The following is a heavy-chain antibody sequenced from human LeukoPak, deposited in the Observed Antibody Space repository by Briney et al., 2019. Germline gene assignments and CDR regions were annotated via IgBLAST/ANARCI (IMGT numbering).Heavy chain of an antibody. CDR2: ISAYNGNT. J-gene: IGHJ4*02. D-gene: IGHD6-13*01. Sequence: ASVKVSFKASGYTFTIYGISWVRQAPGQGREWMGWISAYNGNTNYAQKLQGRVTMTTDTSTSTAYMELRSLRSDDTAVYYCAIGIAAAGNFDYWGQGTLVAVSS. CDR3: AIGIAAAGNFDY. V-gene: IGHV1-18*01. CDR1: GYTFTIYG.